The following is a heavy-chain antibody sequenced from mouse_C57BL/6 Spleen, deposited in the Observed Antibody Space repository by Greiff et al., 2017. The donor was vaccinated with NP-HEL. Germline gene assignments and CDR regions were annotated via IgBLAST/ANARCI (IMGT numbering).Heavy chain of an antibody. J-gene: IGHJ3*01. D-gene: IGHD2-1*01. CDR3: ARGGNYLFAY. CDR2: INPNNGGT. CDR1: GYTFTDYY. V-gene: IGHV1-26*01. Sequence: EVQLQQSGPELVKPGASVKISCKASGYTFTDYYMNWVKQSHGKSLEWIGDINPNNGGTSYNQKFKGKATLTVDKSSSTAYMELRSLTSEDSAVEYCARGGNYLFAYWGQGTLVTVSA.